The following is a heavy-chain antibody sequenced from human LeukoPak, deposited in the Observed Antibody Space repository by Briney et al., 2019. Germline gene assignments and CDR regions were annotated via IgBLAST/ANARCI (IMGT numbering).Heavy chain of an antibody. D-gene: IGHD6-13*01. Sequence: SETLSLTCAVSGGSISSGGYSWSWLRQPPGTGREWIGYIYHSGSTYYNPSLKSRVTISVDRSKNQFSLKLSSVTAADTAVYYCASSGSWSEFDPWGQGTLVTVSS. V-gene: IGHV4-30-2*01. CDR1: GGSISSGGYS. CDR2: IYHSGST. J-gene: IGHJ5*02. CDR3: ASSGSWSEFDP.